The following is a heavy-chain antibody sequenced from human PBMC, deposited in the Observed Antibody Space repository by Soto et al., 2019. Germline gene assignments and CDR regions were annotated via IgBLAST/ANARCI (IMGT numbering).Heavy chain of an antibody. V-gene: IGHV3-9*01. J-gene: IGHJ1*01. CDR1: GFMFEDFA. CDR2: INWNGVNK. Sequence: GGSLRLSCTVSGFMFEDFAMHWVRQAPGQGLEWVSGINWNGVNKGYAESVLGRFTISRDNAKKSLYLDMNYLRPEDTALYFCAKDVDRLGELWGYFQSWGQGTMVTVSS. CDR3: AKDVDRLGELWGYFQS. D-gene: IGHD3-16*01.